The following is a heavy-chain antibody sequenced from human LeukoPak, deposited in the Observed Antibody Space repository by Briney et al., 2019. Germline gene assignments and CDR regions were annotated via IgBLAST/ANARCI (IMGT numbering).Heavy chain of an antibody. CDR2: IYYSGST. J-gene: IGHJ5*02. CDR1: GGSISSSSYY. D-gene: IGHD5-18*01. Sequence: SETPSLTCTVSGGSISSSSYYWGWIRQPPGKGLEWIGSIYYSGSTYYNPSLKSRVTISVDTSKNQFSLKLSSVTAADTAVYYCVAGTAMVMDWFDPWGQGTLVTVSS. V-gene: IGHV4-39*05. CDR3: VAGTAMVMDWFDP.